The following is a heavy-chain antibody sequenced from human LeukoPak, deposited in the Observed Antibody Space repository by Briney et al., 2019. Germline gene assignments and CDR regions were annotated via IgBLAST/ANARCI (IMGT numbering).Heavy chain of an antibody. D-gene: IGHD5-12*01. CDR2: MNPNSGDT. V-gene: IGHV1-8*02. J-gene: IGHJ4*02. Sequence: ASVKVSCKASGYTFTSYDINWVRQATGQGLEWMGWMNPNSGDTAYAHKFQGRVTMTRNTSISTAYMELSSLRSEDTAVYYCARVNKWLRTFDYWGQGTLVTVSS. CDR1: GYTFTSYD. CDR3: ARVNKWLRTFDY.